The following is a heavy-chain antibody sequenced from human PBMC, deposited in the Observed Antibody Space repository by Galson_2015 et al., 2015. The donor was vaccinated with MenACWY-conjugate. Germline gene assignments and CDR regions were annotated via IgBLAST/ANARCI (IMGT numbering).Heavy chain of an antibody. V-gene: IGHV5-51*01. J-gene: IGHJ4*02. CDR3: ARQPYSSGWYFELDY. D-gene: IGHD6-19*01. Sequence: QSGAEVKKPGESLQISCKGSGYSFPSYWIGWVRQMPGKGLEWMGIIYPGDSDTRYSPSFQGQVTISADKSISTAYLQWSSLKASDTAMYYCARQPYSSGWYFELDYWGQGTLVTVSS. CDR1: GYSFPSYW. CDR2: IYPGDSDT.